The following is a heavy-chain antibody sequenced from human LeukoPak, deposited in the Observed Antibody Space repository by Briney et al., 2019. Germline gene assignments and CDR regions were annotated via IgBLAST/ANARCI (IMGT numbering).Heavy chain of an antibody. D-gene: IGHD6-19*01. Sequence: PSETLSLTCAVYGGSFSGYYWSWIRQPPGKGLEWIGEINHSGSTNYNPSLKSRVTISVDTSKNQFSLKLSSVTAADTAVYYCARMGSSGWYYYNHGMDVWGQGTTVTVSS. V-gene: IGHV4-34*01. CDR3: ARMGSSGWYYYNHGMDV. CDR2: INHSGST. J-gene: IGHJ6*02. CDR1: GGSFSGYY.